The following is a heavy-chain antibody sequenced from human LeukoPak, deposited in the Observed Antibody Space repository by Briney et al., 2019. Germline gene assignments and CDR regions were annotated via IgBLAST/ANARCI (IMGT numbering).Heavy chain of an antibody. D-gene: IGHD3-10*01. CDR1: GYTFTSYY. CDR2: INPSGGST. J-gene: IGHJ4*02. Sequence: ASVKVSCKASGYTFTSYYMHWVRRAPGQGLEWMGIINPSGGSTSYAQKFQGRVTMTRDMSTSTVYMELSSLRSEDTAVYYCARDFRGYYGSGSYSPDYWGQGTLVTVSS. V-gene: IGHV1-46*01. CDR3: ARDFRGYYGSGSYSPDY.